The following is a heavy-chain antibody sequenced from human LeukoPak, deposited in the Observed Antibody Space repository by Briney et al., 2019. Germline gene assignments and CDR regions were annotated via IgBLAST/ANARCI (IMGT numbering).Heavy chain of an antibody. Sequence: GGSLRLSCAVSGITVSTNYMSWVRQAPGKGLEWVSVIYSGGNTYYADSVKGRFTISRDNSKNTLYPQITSLRAEDTAVYYCASMVRGTASGYWGQGTLVTVSS. J-gene: IGHJ4*02. V-gene: IGHV3-66*01. CDR3: ASMVRGTASGY. CDR1: GITVSTNY. CDR2: IYSGGNT. D-gene: IGHD3-10*01.